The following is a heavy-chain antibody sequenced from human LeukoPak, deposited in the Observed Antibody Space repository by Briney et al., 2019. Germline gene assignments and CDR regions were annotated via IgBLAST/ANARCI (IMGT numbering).Heavy chain of an antibody. D-gene: IGHD6-19*01. CDR2: IYYSGST. V-gene: IGHV4-59*01. CDR1: GGSISSYY. Sequence: SETQSLTCTVSGGSISSYYWSWIRQPPGKGLEWIGYIYYSGSTNYNPSLKSRVTISVDTSKNQFSLKLSSVTAADTAVYYCARVEQWLLYAFDIWGQGTMVTVSS. CDR3: ARVEQWLLYAFDI. J-gene: IGHJ3*02.